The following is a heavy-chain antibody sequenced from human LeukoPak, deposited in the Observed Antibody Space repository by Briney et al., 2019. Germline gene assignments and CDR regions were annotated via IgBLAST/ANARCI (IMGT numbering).Heavy chain of an antibody. CDR2: INPNSGGT. V-gene: IGHV1-2*02. D-gene: IGHD2-2*01. Sequence: GASVKVSCKASGYTFTGYYMHWVRQAPGQGLEWMGWINPNSGGTNYAQKFQGRVTMTRDTSISTAYMELSRLRSDDTAVYYCATSKKYQLLSWCYWGQGTLVTVSS. J-gene: IGHJ4*02. CDR1: GYTFTGYY. CDR3: ATSKKYQLLSWCY.